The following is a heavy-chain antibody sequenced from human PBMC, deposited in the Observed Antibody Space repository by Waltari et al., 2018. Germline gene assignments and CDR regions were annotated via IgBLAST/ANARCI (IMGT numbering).Heavy chain of an antibody. D-gene: IGHD3-10*01. Sequence: WVRQAPGKGLEWVANIKQDGSEKYYVDSVKGRFTISRDNAKNSLYLQMNSLRAEDTAVYYCARGYGSGSYYNGALDYWGQGTLVTVSS. CDR3: ARGYGSGSYYNGALDY. J-gene: IGHJ4*02. V-gene: IGHV3-7*04. CDR2: IKQDGSEK.